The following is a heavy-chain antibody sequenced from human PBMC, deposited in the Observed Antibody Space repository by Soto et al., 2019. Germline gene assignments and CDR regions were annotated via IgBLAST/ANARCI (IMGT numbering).Heavy chain of an antibody. CDR1: GYTFTSYG. D-gene: IGHD4-17*01. CDR3: AAGYGGNSVGY. V-gene: IGHV1-18*01. Sequence: QVQLVQSGAEVKKPGASVKVSCKASGYTFTSYGISWVRQAPGQGLEWMGWISAYNGNTNSAQKLQGRVTMTTDTCTSTAYRALRSLRSDDTAVYYCAAGYGGNSVGYWGQGPLVMVSS. CDR2: ISAYNGNT. J-gene: IGHJ4*02.